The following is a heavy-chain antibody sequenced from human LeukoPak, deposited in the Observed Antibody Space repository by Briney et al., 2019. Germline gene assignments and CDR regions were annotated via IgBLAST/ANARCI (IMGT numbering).Heavy chain of an antibody. J-gene: IGHJ6*03. D-gene: IGHD3-9*01. CDR1: GGTFSSYA. CDR2: IIPIFGTA. CDR3: AKGDTAPSFGYYDILAGYFYYYYMDV. V-gene: IGHV1-69*05. Sequence: SVKVSFKASGGTFSSYAISWVRQAPGQGLEWMGRIIPIFGTANYAQKFQRRVTITTDESTSTAYMELSSLRSEDTAVYYCAKGDTAPSFGYYDILAGYFYYYYMDVWDKGTTVTVSS.